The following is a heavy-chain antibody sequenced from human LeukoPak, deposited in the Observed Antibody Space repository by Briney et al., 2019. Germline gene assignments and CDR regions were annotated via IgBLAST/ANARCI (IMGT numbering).Heavy chain of an antibody. J-gene: IGHJ5*02. Sequence: PSETLSLTCSVSGGSLSNSYWSWIRQPPPKGLEWIGYIYYSGSTNYRSSLKSRVTISLDTSKNQFSLKLRSVTAADTAVYYCARGALVPASMIWFDPWGQGTLVTVSS. CDR1: GGSLSNSY. V-gene: IGHV4-59*08. D-gene: IGHD2-2*01. CDR2: IYYSGST. CDR3: ARGALVPASMIWFDP.